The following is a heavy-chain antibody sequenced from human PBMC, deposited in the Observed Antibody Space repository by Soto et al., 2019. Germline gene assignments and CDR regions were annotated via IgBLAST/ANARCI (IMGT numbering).Heavy chain of an antibody. CDR3: AASGGSGSYSFEH. CDR1: GFTFTSSA. V-gene: IGHV1-58*02. CDR2: IVDGSGNT. Sequence: ASVKVSCKASGFTFTSSAMQWVRQARGQRLEWIGWIVDGSGNTNYAQKFQERVTITREMSTSTAYMELRSLRSEDTAVYYCAASGGSGSYSFEHWGQGTLVTVSS. D-gene: IGHD1-26*01. J-gene: IGHJ4*02.